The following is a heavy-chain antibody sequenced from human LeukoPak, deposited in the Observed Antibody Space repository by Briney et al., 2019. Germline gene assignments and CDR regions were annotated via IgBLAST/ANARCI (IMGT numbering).Heavy chain of an antibody. CDR3: AKTYRARGYTYGYFDY. Sequence: SETLSLTCAVSGGSISSSYWTWIRQPPGKGLEWIGYIHSSGSTSYNPSLKSRVTISVDTSKNQFSLKLSSVTAADTAIYYCAKTYRARGYTYGYFDYWGQGTLVTVSS. D-gene: IGHD5-18*01. CDR1: GGSISSSY. J-gene: IGHJ4*02. CDR2: IHSSGST. V-gene: IGHV4-4*08.